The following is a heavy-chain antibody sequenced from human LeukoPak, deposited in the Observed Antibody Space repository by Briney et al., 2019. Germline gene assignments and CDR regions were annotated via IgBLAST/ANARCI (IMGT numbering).Heavy chain of an antibody. V-gene: IGHV3-23*01. CDR3: ARRAGGYSHPYDY. D-gene: IGHD4-23*01. CDR1: GFTFSTYG. J-gene: IGHJ4*02. CDR2: ISGSGGST. Sequence: GGSLRLSCAASGFTFSTYGMTWVRQAPGKGLEWVSAISGSGGSTYYADSVKGRFTISRDNSKNTLYLQMNSLRAEDTAVYYCARRAGGYSHPYDYWGQGILVTVSS.